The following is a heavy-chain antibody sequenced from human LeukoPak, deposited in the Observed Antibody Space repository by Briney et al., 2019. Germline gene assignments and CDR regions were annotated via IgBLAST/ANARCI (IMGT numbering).Heavy chain of an antibody. CDR3: ARDLYTWVY. J-gene: IGHJ4*02. D-gene: IGHD2-2*02. V-gene: IGHV3-21*01. CDR2: ISSSSSYM. Sequence: GGSLRLSCAASGFTFSSYSMNWVRQAPGKGLEWVSSISSSSSYMYYADSVKGRFTISRGNAKNSLYLQMNSLRAQDTAVYYCARDLYTWVYWGQGTLVTVSS. CDR1: GFTFSSYS.